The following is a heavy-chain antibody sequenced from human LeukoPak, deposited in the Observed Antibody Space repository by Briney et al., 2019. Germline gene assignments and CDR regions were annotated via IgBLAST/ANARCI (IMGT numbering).Heavy chain of an antibody. D-gene: IGHD5-18*01. J-gene: IGHJ6*02. CDR2: ISWSSGNI. CDR3: ARDAVDTANTV. Sequence: GGSLRLSCAASGFTFDDYAMHWVRQAPGKGLEWVSGISWSSGNIGYADSVKGRFTISRDNAKNSLYLQMNSLRAEDTAVYYCARDAVDTANTVWGQGTTVTVSS. V-gene: IGHV3-9*01. CDR1: GFTFDDYA.